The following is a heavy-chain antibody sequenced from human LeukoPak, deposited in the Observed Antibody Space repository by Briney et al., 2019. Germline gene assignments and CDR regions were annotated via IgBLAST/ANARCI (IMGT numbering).Heavy chain of an antibody. CDR1: GFTFDDYA. CDR3: AKDSRPGFLEWFPDY. V-gene: IGHV3-43D*03. J-gene: IGHJ4*02. CDR2: ISWDGGST. D-gene: IGHD3-3*01. Sequence: PGGSLRLSCAASGFTFDDYAMHWVRQAPGKGLEWVSLISWDGGSTYYADSVKGRFTISRDNSKNSLYLQMNSLRAEDTALYYCAKDSRPGFLEWFPDYWGQGTLVTVSS.